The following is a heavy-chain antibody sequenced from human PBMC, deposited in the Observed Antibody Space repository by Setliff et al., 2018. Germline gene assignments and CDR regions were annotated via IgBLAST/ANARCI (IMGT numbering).Heavy chain of an antibody. J-gene: IGHJ4*02. CDR1: GGTFSIFV. V-gene: IGHV1-69*13. Sequence: ASVKVSCKASGGTFSIFVFSWVRQAPGQGLEWMGGIIPMFDKAGYAQKFQGRVTITADESTTTVFMELSNLRSEDTAVYFCARGLSTDTDSWGQGTLVTVSS. D-gene: IGHD4-4*01. CDR3: ARGLSTDTDS. CDR2: IIPMFDKA.